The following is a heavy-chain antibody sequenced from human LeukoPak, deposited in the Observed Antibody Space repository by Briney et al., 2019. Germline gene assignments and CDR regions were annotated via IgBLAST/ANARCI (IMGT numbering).Heavy chain of an antibody. D-gene: IGHD1-1*01. CDR3: AREGAGTFDY. V-gene: IGHV3-7*04. J-gene: IGHJ4*02. CDR1: GFTFSSYW. CDR2: IKQDGSDK. Sequence: GGSLRLSCAASGFTFSSYWMSWIRQAPGKGLEWVANIKQDGSDKYYVDSVKGRFTISRDNAKNSLYLQMNGLRAEDTAVCYCAREGAGTFDYWGQGTLVTVSS.